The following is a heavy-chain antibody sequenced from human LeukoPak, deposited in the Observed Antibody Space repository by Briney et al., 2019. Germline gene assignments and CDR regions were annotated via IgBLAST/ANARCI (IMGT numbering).Heavy chain of an antibody. V-gene: IGHV4-59*08. CDR1: GGSNSSYY. CDR2: IYYSGST. CDR3: ARRDTAEYFDI. J-gene: IGHJ3*02. Sequence: SETLSLTCTVSGGSNSSYYWSWIRQPPGKGLEWIGYIYYSGSTNYNPSLKSRVTISVDTSKNQFSLKLSSVTAADTAVYYCARRDTAEYFDIWGQGTMVTVSS. D-gene: IGHD5-18*01.